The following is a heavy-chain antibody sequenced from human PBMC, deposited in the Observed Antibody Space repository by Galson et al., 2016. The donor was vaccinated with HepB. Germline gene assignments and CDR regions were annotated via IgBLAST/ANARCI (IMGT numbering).Heavy chain of an antibody. CDR2: IYHSGTT. CDR1: GLTFSSSSM. J-gene: IGHJ4*02. V-gene: IGHV4-4*02. Sequence: SLRLSCAASGLTFSSSSMNWVRQSPGKGLEWVGEIYHSGTTNYNPSLESRVSMSVLSDGWSKLQFSLGLTSVTAADTAIYYCAGLYDDVSLNYRPFAYWGRGTLVTVSS. CDR3: AGLYDDVSLNYRPFAY. D-gene: IGHD3-16*01.